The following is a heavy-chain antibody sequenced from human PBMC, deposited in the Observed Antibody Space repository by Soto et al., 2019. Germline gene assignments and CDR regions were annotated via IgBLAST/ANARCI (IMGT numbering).Heavy chain of an antibody. D-gene: IGHD3-9*01. CDR1: GFTFSSYA. CDR2: ISGSGGST. CDR3: AKGCRGSDWHYYGMDV. J-gene: IGHJ6*02. Sequence: GGSLRLSCAASGFTFSSYAMSWVRQAPGKGLEWVSAISGSGGSTYYADSVKGRFTISRDNSKNTLYLQMNSLRAEDTAVYYCAKGCRGSDWHYYGMDVWGQGTTVTVS. V-gene: IGHV3-23*01.